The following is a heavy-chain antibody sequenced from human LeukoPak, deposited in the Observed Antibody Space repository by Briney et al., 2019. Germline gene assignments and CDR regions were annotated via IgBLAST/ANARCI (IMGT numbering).Heavy chain of an antibody. V-gene: IGHV3-21*01. J-gene: IGHJ1*01. CDR2: INSNSNYI. D-gene: IGHD3-10*01. CDR1: GFTVSDS. CDR3: AREKFADGYFQH. Sequence: GGSLRLSCAASGFTVSDSMNWVRQAPGKGLEWVSSINSNSNYIYYADSVKGRFTISRDNAKDSLYLQMNSLRAEDTAVYYCAREKFADGYFQHWGQGTLVTVCS.